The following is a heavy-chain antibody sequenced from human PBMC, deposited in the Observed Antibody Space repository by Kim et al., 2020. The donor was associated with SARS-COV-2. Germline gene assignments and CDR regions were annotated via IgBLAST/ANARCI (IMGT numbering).Heavy chain of an antibody. CDR2: IRSKDNGGTV. CDR3: GTGYGAARHDGY. CDR1: GLTFSSAW. Sequence: GGSLRLSCAASGLTFSSAWLTWVRQAPGKGLEWVGLIRSKDNGGTVDYGAPVEGRFSISRDDSASTLFLQINSLKTDDTAVYYCGTGYGAARHDGYWGQGTLVTVSS. J-gene: IGHJ4*02. D-gene: IGHD5-12*01. V-gene: IGHV3-15*01.